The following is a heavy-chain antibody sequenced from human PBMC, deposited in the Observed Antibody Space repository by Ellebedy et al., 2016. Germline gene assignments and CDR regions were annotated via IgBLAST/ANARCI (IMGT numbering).Heavy chain of an antibody. CDR1: GFTFSSYA. CDR3: ARDPRIQLWLRGSGEFDY. V-gene: IGHV3-30*04. J-gene: IGHJ4*02. D-gene: IGHD5-18*01. Sequence: GGSLRLSCAASGFTFSSYAMHWVRQAPGKGLEWVAVISYDGSNKYYADSVKGRFTISRANSKNTLYLQMNSLRAEDTAVYYCARDPRIQLWLRGSGEFDYWGQGTLVTVSS. CDR2: ISYDGSNK.